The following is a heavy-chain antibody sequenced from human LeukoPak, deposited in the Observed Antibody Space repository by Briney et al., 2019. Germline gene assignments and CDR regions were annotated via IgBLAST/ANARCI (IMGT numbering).Heavy chain of an antibody. CDR2: ISGNGGNT. D-gene: IGHD6-19*01. CDR3: ARYSSAYDSFDS. CDR1: GFTFSGYT. J-gene: IGHJ4*02. V-gene: IGHV3-64*01. Sequence: GGSLRLSCAASGFTFSGYTMHWVRQAPGKGLEYVSAISGNGGNTYYANSVKGRFTISGDNSKNTLYLQMGSLRAEDMAVYYCARYSSAYDSFDSWGQGTLVTVSS.